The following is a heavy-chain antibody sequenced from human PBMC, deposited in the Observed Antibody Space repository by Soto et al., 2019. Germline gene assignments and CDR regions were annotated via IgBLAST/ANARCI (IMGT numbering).Heavy chain of an antibody. V-gene: IGHV4-4*02. Sequence: SETLSLTCTVSGGSISSSNWWSWVRQPPGKGLEWIGEIYHSGSTNYNPSLKSRVTISVDKSKNQFSLKLSSVTAADTAVYYCARDLGIVVVPADVSYYGMDVWGQGTTVTVSS. CDR2: IYHSGST. CDR3: ARDLGIVVVPADVSYYGMDV. J-gene: IGHJ6*02. CDR1: GGSISSSNW. D-gene: IGHD2-2*03.